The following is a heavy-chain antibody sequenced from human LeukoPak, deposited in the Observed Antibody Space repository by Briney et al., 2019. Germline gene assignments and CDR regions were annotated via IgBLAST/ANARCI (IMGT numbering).Heavy chain of an antibody. D-gene: IGHD4-17*01. CDR2: IKQDGSEK. V-gene: IGHV3-7*01. CDR3: GRGDGDSYYYYYYMDV. J-gene: IGHJ6*03. CDR1: GFTFSSYW. Sequence: PGGSLRLSCAASGFTFSSYWMSWVRQAPGKGLEWVANIKQDGSEKYYVDSVKGRFTISRDNAKNSLYLQMNSLRAEDTAVYYCGRGDGDSYYYYYYMDVWGKGTTVTISS.